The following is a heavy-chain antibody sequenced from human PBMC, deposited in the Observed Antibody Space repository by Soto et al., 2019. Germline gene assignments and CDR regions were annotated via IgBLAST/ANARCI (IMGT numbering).Heavy chain of an antibody. CDR1: GDSITSGSYS. CDR3: ARGGALRPYGHVPLAF. CDR2: IHVTGYT. J-gene: IGHJ4*02. Sequence: QLQLRESGSRLVQPSQTLTLICSVSGDSITSGSYSWSWIRQAPGKGLEWIGNIHVTGYTSFSPSLRRRLTMSVDTSQHQCSLSLNSVTAADTAVYYCARGGALRPYGHVPLAFWGQGALVTVSS. D-gene: IGHD3-16*01. V-gene: IGHV4-30-2*01.